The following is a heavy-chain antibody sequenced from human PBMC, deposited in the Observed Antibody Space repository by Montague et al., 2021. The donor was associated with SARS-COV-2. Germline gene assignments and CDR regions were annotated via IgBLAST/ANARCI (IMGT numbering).Heavy chain of an antibody. J-gene: IGHJ5*02. CDR3: ARQGGPAGKHWFDP. V-gene: IGHV4-39*01. CDR2: IHHSGTT. D-gene: IGHD2-2*01. CDR1: GGSVSGTSYY. Sequence: SETLSLTCTVSGGSVSGTSYYWAWIRQPPGKGLEWIVNIHHSGTTFYXXXLKSRVTISVDTSKNEVSLKLNSVTAVDAAVYYCARQGGPAGKHWFDPWGQGTLVTVSS.